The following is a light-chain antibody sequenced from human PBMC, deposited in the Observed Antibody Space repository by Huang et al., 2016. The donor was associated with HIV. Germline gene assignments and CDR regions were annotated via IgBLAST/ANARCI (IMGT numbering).Light chain of an antibody. V-gene: IGKV3-15*01. CDR1: QSVTSN. CDR3: QQYNNWPPLS. CDR2: GAS. Sequence: EVVMTQPPATLSVSPGERATLSCRASQSVTSNVAWYQQRPGQAPRLLIYGASTRVTGVPARLSGSGSGTEFTLTIASLQSEDFAVYYCQQYNNWPPLSFGGGTKVEIK. J-gene: IGKJ4*01.